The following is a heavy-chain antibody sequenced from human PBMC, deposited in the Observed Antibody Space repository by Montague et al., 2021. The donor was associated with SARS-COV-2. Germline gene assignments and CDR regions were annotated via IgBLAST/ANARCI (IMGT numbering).Heavy chain of an antibody. D-gene: IGHD1/OR15-1a*01. CDR2: IYSGGTT. Sequence: SLRLSCAATGFAVNSNNMTWVRQAPGKGLEWVSVIYSGGTTYYANSVKDRFTISRDSFKNTVHLQMNSLRVDDTAVYYCARRLEERLPYYYYGLDVWGQGTTVTVSS. J-gene: IGHJ6*02. CDR1: GFAVNSNN. CDR3: ARRLEERLPYYYYGLDV. V-gene: IGHV3-66*01.